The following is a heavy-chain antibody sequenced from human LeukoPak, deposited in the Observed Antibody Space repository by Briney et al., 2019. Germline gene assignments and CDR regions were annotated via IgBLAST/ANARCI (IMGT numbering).Heavy chain of an antibody. CDR2: ISSSSSYI. Sequence: GGSLRLSCAVSGFTLSSYRTNWVRQAPGRGLEWVSSISSSSSYIYYADSVKGRFTIARDNFKNTLYLQRNSLRAEDTAVYYCAKVRMITMITYGALHMWGQGPGLTVSS. CDR1: GFTLSSYR. J-gene: IGHJ3*02. V-gene: IGHV3-21*04. CDR3: AKVRMITMITYGALHM. D-gene: IGHD3-22*01.